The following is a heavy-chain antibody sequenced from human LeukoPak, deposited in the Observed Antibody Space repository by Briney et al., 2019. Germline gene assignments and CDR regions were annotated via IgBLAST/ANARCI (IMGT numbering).Heavy chain of an antibody. CDR2: IYSGGGT. J-gene: IGHJ4*02. Sequence: PGQSLRLSCAASGFTVSSSYMNWVRQAPGKGLEWVSLIYSGGGTYYADSVKGRFIISRDNSKNTLYLQMNSLRAEDTAVYYCARNYYDSSAYYYFDYWGQGTLVTVSS. CDR3: ARNYYDSSAYYYFDY. V-gene: IGHV3-66*01. D-gene: IGHD3-22*01. CDR1: GFTVSSSY.